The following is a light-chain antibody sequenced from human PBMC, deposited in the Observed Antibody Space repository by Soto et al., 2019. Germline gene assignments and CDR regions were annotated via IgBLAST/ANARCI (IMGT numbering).Light chain of an antibody. J-gene: IGKJ5*01. CDR3: QQLNSYPQT. CDR2: SAS. Sequence: IQLTQSPSSLSASVGDRVTITCRASRGISSYLAWYQQKPGKAPKLLVYSASTLQSGVPSRFSGSGSGPDFTLTISSLQPEDSATYFCQQLNSYPQTFGQGTR. V-gene: IGKV1-9*01. CDR1: RGISSY.